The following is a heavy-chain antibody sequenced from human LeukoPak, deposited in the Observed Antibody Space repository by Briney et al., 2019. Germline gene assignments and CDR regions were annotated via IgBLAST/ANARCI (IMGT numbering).Heavy chain of an antibody. J-gene: IGHJ4*02. CDR1: GFTFSSYS. CDR2: ISSSSTI. CDR3: ARGPLIAAAGTW. Sequence: GGSLRLSCAASGFTFSSYSMNWVRQAPGKGLEWVSYISSSSTIYYADSVKGRFTISRDNAKNSLFLQMNSLRAEDTAVYYCARGPLIAAAGTWWGQGTLVTVSS. V-gene: IGHV3-48*01. D-gene: IGHD6-13*01.